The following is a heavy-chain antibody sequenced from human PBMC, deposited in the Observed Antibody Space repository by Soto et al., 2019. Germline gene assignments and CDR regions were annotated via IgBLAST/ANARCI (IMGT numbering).Heavy chain of an antibody. CDR1: ELTIWPYG. CDR2: IWYDGSTK. V-gene: IGHV3-33*01. D-gene: IGHD2-2*01. CDR3: ARDRGSSSWHSFDF. Sequence: ACGAAELTIWPYGMNRVRQAPGKGLEWVAIIWYDGSTKYNEDSVRGRFTVSRDNAKNSLYLQMDSLRAEDTAVYYCARDRGSSSWHSFDFWGQGTLVTVLL. J-gene: IGHJ4*02.